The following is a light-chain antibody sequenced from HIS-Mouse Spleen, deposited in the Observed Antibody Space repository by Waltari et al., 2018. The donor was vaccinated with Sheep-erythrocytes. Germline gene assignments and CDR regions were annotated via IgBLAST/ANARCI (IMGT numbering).Light chain of an antibody. J-gene: IGLJ1*01. CDR3: CSYAGSYNHV. Sequence: QSALTQPRSVSGSPGHSVTISCTGTRSDVGGYNYVPWYQHHPGKAPKLMIYDVSKRPSGVPDRFSGSKSGNTASLTISGLQAEDEADYYCCSYAGSYNHVFATGTKVTVL. V-gene: IGLV2-11*01. CDR2: DVS. CDR1: RSDVGGYNY.